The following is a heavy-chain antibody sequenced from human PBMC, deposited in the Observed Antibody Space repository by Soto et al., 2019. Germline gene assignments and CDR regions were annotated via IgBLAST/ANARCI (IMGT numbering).Heavy chain of an antibody. CDR1: GGSISSVGYY. Sequence: SDTLSLTFTVSGGSISSVGYYWSWIRQHPGKGVEGIGYIYYSGSTYYNPSLKSRVTISVDTSKNQFSLKLSSVTAADTAVYYCATNYDILTGYYHALSPYYGMDXWGQGTMVTVS. V-gene: IGHV4-31*03. CDR3: ATNYDILTGYYHALSPYYGMDX. CDR2: IYYSGST. D-gene: IGHD3-9*01. J-gene: IGHJ6*02.